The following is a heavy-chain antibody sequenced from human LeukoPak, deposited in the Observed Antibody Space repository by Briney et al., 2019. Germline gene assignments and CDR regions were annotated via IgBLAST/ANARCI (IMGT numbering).Heavy chain of an antibody. Sequence: GASVKVSCKASGGTFSSYAISWVRQAPGQGLEWMGGIIPIFGTANYAQKFQGRVTITTDESTSTAYMELSSLRSEDTAVYYCARGTVMGYYYYYCMDVWGKGTTVTVSS. CDR2: IIPIFGTA. D-gene: IGHD4-11*01. V-gene: IGHV1-69*05. CDR3: ARGTVMGYYYYYCMDV. J-gene: IGHJ6*03. CDR1: GGTFSSYA.